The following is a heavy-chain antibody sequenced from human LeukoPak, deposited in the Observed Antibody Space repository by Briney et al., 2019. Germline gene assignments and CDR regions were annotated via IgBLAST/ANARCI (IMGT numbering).Heavy chain of an antibody. V-gene: IGHV4-4*02. Sequence: SETRSLTCAVSGGSISSSNWWSWVRQPPGKGLEWIGEIYHSGSTNYNPSLKSRVTISVDKSKNQFSLKLSSVTAADTAVYYCARSGDNYGFWSAYRVDYWGQGTLVTVSS. CDR1: GGSISSSNW. CDR2: IYHSGST. J-gene: IGHJ4*02. CDR3: ARSGDNYGFWSAYRVDY. D-gene: IGHD3-3*01.